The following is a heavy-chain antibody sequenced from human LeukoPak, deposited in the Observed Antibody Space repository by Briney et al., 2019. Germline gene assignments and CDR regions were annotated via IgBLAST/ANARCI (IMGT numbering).Heavy chain of an antibody. CDR1: GYSISSGYY. CDR2: INHSGST. V-gene: IGHV4-38-2*02. D-gene: IGHD6-13*01. Sequence: SETLSLTCTVSGYSISSGYYWGWIRQPPGKGLEWIGEINHSGSTNYNPSLKSRVTISVDTSKNQFSLKLSSVTAADTAVYYCARGPGIAAAGPYWGQGTLVTVSS. CDR3: ARGPGIAAAGPY. J-gene: IGHJ4*02.